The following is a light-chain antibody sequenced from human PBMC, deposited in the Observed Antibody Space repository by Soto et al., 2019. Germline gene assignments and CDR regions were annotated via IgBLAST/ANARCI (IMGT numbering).Light chain of an antibody. V-gene: IGKV3-20*01. CDR3: QQYDNSPLT. CDR2: GAS. Sequence: EIVLTQSPGTLSLSPGERATISCRASQPISSHNYLAWYQQKPGQAPRVLIYGASRRATGISDRFSGSGSGTDFTLTISRLEPEDFAVYYCQQYDNSPLTFGGGTKVEIK. J-gene: IGKJ4*01. CDR1: QPISSHNY.